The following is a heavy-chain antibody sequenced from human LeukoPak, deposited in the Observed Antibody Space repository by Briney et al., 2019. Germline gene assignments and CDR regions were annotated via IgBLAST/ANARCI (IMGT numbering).Heavy chain of an antibody. CDR2: ISWNSGSI. CDR1: GFTFDDYA. Sequence: QPGRSLRLSCAASGFTFDDYAVHWVRQAPGKGLEWVSGISWNSGSIGYADSVKGRFTISRDNAKNSLYLQMNSLRAEDTALYYCAKDIGVVAGIIDYWGQGTLVTVSS. V-gene: IGHV3-9*01. CDR3: AKDIGVVAGIIDY. D-gene: IGHD6-19*01. J-gene: IGHJ4*02.